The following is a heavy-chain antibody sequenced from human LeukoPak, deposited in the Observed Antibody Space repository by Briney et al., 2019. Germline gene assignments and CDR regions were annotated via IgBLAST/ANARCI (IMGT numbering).Heavy chain of an antibody. D-gene: IGHD3-22*01. V-gene: IGHV4-59*01. CDR3: ANYYDSGIGVWYFDY. CDR1: GGSISSYY. Sequence: SETLSLTCTVSGGSISSYYWSWIRQPPGKGLEWIGYIYYSGSTNYNPSLKSRVTISVGTSKNQFSLKLSSVTAADTAVYYCANYYDSGIGVWYFDYRGQGTLVTVSS. J-gene: IGHJ4*02. CDR2: IYYSGST.